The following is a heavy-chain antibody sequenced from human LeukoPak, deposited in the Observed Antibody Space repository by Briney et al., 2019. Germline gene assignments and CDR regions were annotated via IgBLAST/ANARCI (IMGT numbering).Heavy chain of an antibody. Sequence: SETLSLTCTVSGGSISSYYWSWIRQPAGKGLEWIGRIYTSGSTNYNPSLKSRDTMSVDTSKNQFSLKLSSVTAADTAVYYCARGIAAAFPGWFDPWGQGTLVTVSS. D-gene: IGHD6-13*01. CDR2: IYTSGST. CDR1: GGSISSYY. V-gene: IGHV4-4*07. CDR3: ARGIAAAFPGWFDP. J-gene: IGHJ5*02.